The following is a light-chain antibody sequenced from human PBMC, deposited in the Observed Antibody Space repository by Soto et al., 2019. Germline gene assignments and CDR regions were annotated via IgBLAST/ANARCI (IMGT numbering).Light chain of an antibody. CDR2: GAS. CDR1: QIFSSSY. J-gene: IGKJ5*01. V-gene: IGKV3-20*01. CDR3: QQYGSTPPIT. Sequence: EIVLTQSPGTLSLSPGERATLSCRASQIFSSSYLAWYQQKPGQAPRLLIYGASSRATGIPDRFSGSGSGKDFSLTISRLEPEDFAVYYCQQYGSTPPITFGQGTRLEIK.